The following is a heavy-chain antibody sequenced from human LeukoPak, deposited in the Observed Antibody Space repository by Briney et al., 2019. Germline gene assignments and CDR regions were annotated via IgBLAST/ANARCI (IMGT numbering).Heavy chain of an antibody. V-gene: IGHV3-23*01. CDR1: GFTFTSYA. D-gene: IGHD3-22*01. Sequence: GGSLRLSCAASGFTFTSYAMTWVRQAPGKGLEWVSGISNSGSSTYYADSVKGRFTISRDNSKNTLYLQMNSLRADDTALYYCARGDSRFGYWGQGTLVTVSS. J-gene: IGHJ4*02. CDR3: ARGDSRFGY. CDR2: ISNSGSST.